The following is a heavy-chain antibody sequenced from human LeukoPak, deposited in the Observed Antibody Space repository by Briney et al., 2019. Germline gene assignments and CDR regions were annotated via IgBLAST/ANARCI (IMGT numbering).Heavy chain of an antibody. J-gene: IGHJ5*02. CDR3: AREGRYCSSTSCSGHNWFDP. Sequence: GGSLRLSCAASGFTFSIYWMSWVRQAPGKGLEWVANIKQDGSEKYHVDSVKGRFTISRDNAKNSLYLQMNSLRAEDTAVYYCAREGRYCSSTSCSGHNWFDPWGQGTLVIVPS. D-gene: IGHD2-2*01. CDR1: GFTFSIYW. CDR2: IKQDGSEK. V-gene: IGHV3-7*01.